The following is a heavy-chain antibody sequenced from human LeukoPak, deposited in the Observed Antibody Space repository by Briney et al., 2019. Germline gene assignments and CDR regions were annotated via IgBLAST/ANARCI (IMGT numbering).Heavy chain of an antibody. CDR1: GGSISPYY. CDR3: ARQTGSGLFILP. Sequence: SETLSLTCTVSGGSISPYYWSWIRQPPGKGLEWIGYIYYSGSTNYNPSLKSRVTISVDTSKNQFSLKLSSVTAADTAFYFCARQTGSGLFILPGGQGTLVTVSS. D-gene: IGHD3/OR15-3a*01. J-gene: IGHJ4*02. V-gene: IGHV4-59*08. CDR2: IYYSGST.